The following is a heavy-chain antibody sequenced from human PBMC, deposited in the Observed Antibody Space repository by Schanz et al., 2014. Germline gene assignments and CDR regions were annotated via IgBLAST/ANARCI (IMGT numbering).Heavy chain of an antibody. CDR1: GFTFSSYN. D-gene: IGHD2-15*01. CDR2: ISPSSSYI. CDR3: ARVELSVYYYAMDV. J-gene: IGHJ6*02. Sequence: EVQLVESGGGLVRPGDSLRLSCVASGFTFSSYNINWVRQAPGKGLEYISSISPSSSYIYYADSVKGRFTISRDNAKNSLYLQMNSLRAEDAAVYYCARVELSVYYYAMDVWGQGTTVTVSS. V-gene: IGHV3-21*02.